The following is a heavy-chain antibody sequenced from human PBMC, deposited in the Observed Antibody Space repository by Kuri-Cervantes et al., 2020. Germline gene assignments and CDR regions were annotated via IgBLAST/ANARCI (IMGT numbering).Heavy chain of an antibody. CDR3: ARAPPPGTILYYYMDV. CDR1: GYTFTSYA. J-gene: IGHJ6*03. Sequence: ASVKVSCKASGYTFTSYAMNWVRQAPGQGLEWMGWISAYNGNTNYAQKLQGRVTMTTDTSTSTAYMELRSLRSDDTAVYYCARAPPPGTILYYYMDVWGKGTTVTVSS. CDR2: ISAYNGNT. V-gene: IGHV1-18*01. D-gene: IGHD1-1*01.